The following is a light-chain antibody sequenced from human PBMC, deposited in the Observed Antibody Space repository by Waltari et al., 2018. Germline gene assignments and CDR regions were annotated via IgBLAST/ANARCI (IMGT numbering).Light chain of an antibody. CDR2: DSS. Sequence: IVVTQSPATLSVSPGESATLSCRASQDVSNNVAWSQQKAGQVPRLLIYDSSTRATGIPARFSGSGCGTEFTLTISSLQSEDFAVFYCQHYHNFPSAFGQGTRLEIK. CDR3: QHYHNFPSA. J-gene: IGKJ5*01. V-gene: IGKV3-15*01. CDR1: QDVSNN.